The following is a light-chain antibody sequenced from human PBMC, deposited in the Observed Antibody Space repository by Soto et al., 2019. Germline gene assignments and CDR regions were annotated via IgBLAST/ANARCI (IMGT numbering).Light chain of an antibody. V-gene: IGLV4-69*01. J-gene: IGLJ3*02. CDR2: INYDGTH. Sequence: QPVLTQSPSASASLGASVKLTCTLSSGDSTYAIAWHQQQSEKGPRFLMKINYDGTHSKGDGFFDRFSGSSSGAERHLTISSLQSADEADYYCQSLGTGIQVFGGGTKLTVL. CDR3: QSLGTGIQV. CDR1: SGDSTYA.